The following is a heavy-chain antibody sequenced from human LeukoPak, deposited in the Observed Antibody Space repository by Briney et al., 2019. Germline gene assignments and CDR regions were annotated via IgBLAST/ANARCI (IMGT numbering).Heavy chain of an antibody. CDR3: ARHYGSGSSPDYGMDV. CDR1: GGSISSGDYY. V-gene: IGHV4-30-4*01. D-gene: IGHD3-10*01. J-gene: IGHJ6*02. Sequence: SETLSLTCTVSGGSISSGDYYWSWIRQPPGKGLEWIGYIYYIGSTYYNPSLKSRVTISVDTSKNQFSLKLSSVTAADTAVYYCARHYGSGSSPDYGMDVWGQGTTVTVSS. CDR2: IYYIGST.